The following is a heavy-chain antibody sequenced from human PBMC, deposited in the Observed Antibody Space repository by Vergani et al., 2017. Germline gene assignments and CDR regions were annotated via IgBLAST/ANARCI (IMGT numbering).Heavy chain of an antibody. CDR1: GFTFSSYA. J-gene: IGHJ3*02. V-gene: IGHV3-30*01. CDR3: AKAGLRPWSGYPQLWAVDAFDI. Sequence: QVQLVESGGGVVEPGRSLRLSCAASGFTFSSYAMHWVRQAPGKGLEWVAVISYDGSNKYYADSVKGRFTISRDNSKNTLYLQMNSLRAEDTAVYYCAKAGLRPWSGYPQLWAVDAFDIWGQGTMVTVSS. CDR2: ISYDGSNK. D-gene: IGHD3-3*01.